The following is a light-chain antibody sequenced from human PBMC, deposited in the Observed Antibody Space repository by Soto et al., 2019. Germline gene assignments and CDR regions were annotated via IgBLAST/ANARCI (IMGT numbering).Light chain of an antibody. Sequence: DIQMTQSPSTLSAFVGDRVTITCRASQSISSRLAWYQQKPGKAPKLLIYKASSLESGVPSRFSGSGSGTEFTLTISRLQPADFATYYCQQYNSYPLTFGGGTKVEIK. CDR3: QQYNSYPLT. CDR1: QSISSR. CDR2: KAS. V-gene: IGKV1-5*03. J-gene: IGKJ4*01.